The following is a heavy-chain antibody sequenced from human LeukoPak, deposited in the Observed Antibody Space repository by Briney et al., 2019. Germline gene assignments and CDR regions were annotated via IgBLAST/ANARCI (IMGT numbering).Heavy chain of an antibody. J-gene: IGHJ4*02. D-gene: IGHD2-15*01. CDR3: AKGVDSGGTCYSSIDY. Sequence: GGSLRLSCAASGFTFSSYAMSWVRQAPGEGLEWVSVISGSGGSTHYAGSVKGRFTISRDNSKNTLYLQMNSLRADDTAVYFCAKGVDSGGTCYSSIDYWGQGTLVTVSP. CDR1: GFTFSSYA. CDR2: ISGSGGST. V-gene: IGHV3-23*01.